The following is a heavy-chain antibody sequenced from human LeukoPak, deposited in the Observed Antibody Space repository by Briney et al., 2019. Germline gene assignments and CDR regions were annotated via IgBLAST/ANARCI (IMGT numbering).Heavy chain of an antibody. D-gene: IGHD1-26*01. CDR3: ARDGGLVGATRGGAFDI. CDR2: ISYDGGNK. V-gene: IGHV3-30*03. Sequence: GRSLRLSCAASGFTFSSYGMHWVRQAPGKGLEWVAVISYDGGNKDHADSVKGRFTISRDNSKNTLYLQMNSLRAEDTAVYYCARDGGLVGATRGGAFDIWGQGTMVTVSS. J-gene: IGHJ3*02. CDR1: GFTFSSYG.